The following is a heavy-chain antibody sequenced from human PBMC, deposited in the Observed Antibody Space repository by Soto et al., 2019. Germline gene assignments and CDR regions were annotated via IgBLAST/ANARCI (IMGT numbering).Heavy chain of an antibody. D-gene: IGHD2-8*02. CDR3: AKACPTGNKCFYSEY. Sequence: QVQLVESGGGVVQPGKSLRLSCAASGFTFSSNGMHWVRQAPGKGLEWVAVISSDGSNKYYANSMKGRFTISRDNSKNTLYLQMNSLRPEDTAVYYCAKACPTGNKCFYSEYWGQGTLVTVSS. V-gene: IGHV3-30*18. CDR1: GFTFSSNG. J-gene: IGHJ4*02. CDR2: ISSDGSNK.